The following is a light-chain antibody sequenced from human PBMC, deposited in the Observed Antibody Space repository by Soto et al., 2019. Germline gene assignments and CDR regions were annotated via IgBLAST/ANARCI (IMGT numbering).Light chain of an antibody. Sequence: QSALTQPASVSGSPGQSITISCTGTSSDIGAYNYVSWYQQHPGKAPKLMIYEVGNRPSGLSNRFSGSKSGNTASLTISGLQAEHEADYFCSSYTSSSTLYVFGTGTKLTVL. CDR2: EVG. J-gene: IGLJ1*01. V-gene: IGLV2-14*01. CDR1: SSDIGAYNY. CDR3: SSYTSSSTLYV.